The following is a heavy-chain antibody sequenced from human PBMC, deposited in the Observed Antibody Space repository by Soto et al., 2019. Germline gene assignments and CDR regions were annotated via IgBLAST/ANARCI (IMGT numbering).Heavy chain of an antibody. CDR1: GFTFSSYW. J-gene: IGHJ6*03. D-gene: IGHD3-3*01. V-gene: IGHV3-7*01. Sequence: EVQLVESGGGLVQPGGSLRLSCAASGFTFSSYWMSWVRQAPGKGLEWVANIKQDGSEKYYVDSVKGRFTISRDNAKNSLYLEMNSLRAEDTAVYYCAREGEGEFWSGYYTHYYYMDVWGKGTTVTVSS. CDR3: AREGEGEFWSGYYTHYYYMDV. CDR2: IKQDGSEK.